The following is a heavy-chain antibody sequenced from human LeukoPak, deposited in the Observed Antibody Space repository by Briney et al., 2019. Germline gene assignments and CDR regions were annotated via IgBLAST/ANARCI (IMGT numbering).Heavy chain of an antibody. CDR3: ARDYDFWSGYYIWFDP. J-gene: IGHJ5*02. V-gene: IGHV3-21*01. CDR2: ISSSSSYI. D-gene: IGHD3-3*01. CDR1: GFTFSSYS. Sequence: GGSLRLSCAASGFTFSSYSMNWVRQAPGKGLEWVSSISSSSSYIYHADSVKGRFTISRDNAKNSLYLQMNSLRAEDTAVYYCARDYDFWSGYYIWFDPWGQGTLVTVSS.